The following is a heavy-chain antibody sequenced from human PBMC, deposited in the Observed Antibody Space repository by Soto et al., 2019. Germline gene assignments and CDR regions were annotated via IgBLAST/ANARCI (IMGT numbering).Heavy chain of an antibody. CDR3: ARVYYGSGSYLAKYYYYMDV. Sequence: EVQLVESGGGLVQPGGSLRLSCAASGFTFSSYWMHWVRQAPGKGLVWVSRINSDGSSTSYADSVKGRFTISRDNAKNTLYLQMNSLRAEDTAVYYCARVYYGSGSYLAKYYYYMDVWGKGTTVTVSS. D-gene: IGHD3-10*01. V-gene: IGHV3-74*01. CDR1: GFTFSSYW. CDR2: INSDGSST. J-gene: IGHJ6*03.